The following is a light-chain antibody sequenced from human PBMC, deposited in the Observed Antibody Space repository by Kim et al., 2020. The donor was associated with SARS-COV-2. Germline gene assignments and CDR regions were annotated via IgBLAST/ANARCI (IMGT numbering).Light chain of an antibody. CDR1: QIISNN. J-gene: IGKJ1*01. CDR3: HQYRYWPQT. Sequence: VSPGERATLSCRASQIISNNLAWYQQKPGQAPRLLIYGASTRATGIPARFSGSGSGTEFTLTISSLQSEDFAIFYCHQYRYWPQTFGQGTKVDIK. CDR2: GAS. V-gene: IGKV3-15*01.